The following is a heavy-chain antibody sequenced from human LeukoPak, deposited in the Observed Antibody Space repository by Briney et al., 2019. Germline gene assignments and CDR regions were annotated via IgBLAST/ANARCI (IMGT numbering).Heavy chain of an antibody. J-gene: IGHJ5*02. V-gene: IGHV2-70*11. Sequence: SGPTLVKPTQTLTLTCTFSGFSLSTRGMCVSWIRQPPGKALEWLARIDWDNDKYYGTSLKTRLTISKDTSKNQVVLTMTNMDPVDTATYYCVRTGGCSTPGGDWFDPWGQGTLVTVSS. CDR3: VRTGGCSTPGGDWFDP. CDR2: IDWDNDK. CDR1: GFSLSTRGMC. D-gene: IGHD2-2*01.